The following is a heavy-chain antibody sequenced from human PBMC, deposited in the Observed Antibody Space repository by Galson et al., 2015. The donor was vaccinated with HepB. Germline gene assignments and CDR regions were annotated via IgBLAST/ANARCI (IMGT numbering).Heavy chain of an antibody. V-gene: IGHV3-23*01. Sequence: SLRLSCAASGFTFSSYAMSWVRQAPGKGLEWVSAISGSGGSTYYADSVKGRFTISRDNSKNTLYLQMNSLRAEDTAVYYCAKDKGNSGYYGDIFDYWGQGTLVTVSS. J-gene: IGHJ4*02. CDR2: ISGSGGST. CDR1: GFTFSSYA. D-gene: IGHD3-22*01. CDR3: AKDKGNSGYYGDIFDY.